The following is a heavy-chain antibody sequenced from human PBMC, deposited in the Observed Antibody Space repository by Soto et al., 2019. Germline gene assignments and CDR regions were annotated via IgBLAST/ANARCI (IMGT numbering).Heavy chain of an antibody. CDR1: GFTFSSYG. CDR2: ISYDGSNK. CDR3: AKERTYYYGSGSYHHYGMDV. J-gene: IGHJ6*02. V-gene: IGHV3-30*18. Sequence: GGSLRLSCAASGFTFSSYGMHWVRQAPGKGLEWVAVISYDGSNKYYADSVKGRFTISRDNSKNTLYLQMNSLRAEDTAVYYCAKERTYYYGSGSYHHYGMDVWGQGTTVTVSS. D-gene: IGHD3-10*01.